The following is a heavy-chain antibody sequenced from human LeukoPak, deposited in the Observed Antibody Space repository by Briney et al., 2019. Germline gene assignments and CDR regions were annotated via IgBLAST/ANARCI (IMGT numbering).Heavy chain of an antibody. Sequence: ASVKVSCKASGYTFTGYYMHWVRQAPGRGLEWMGWINPNSGGTNYAQKFQGRVTMTRDTSISTAYMELSRLRSDDTAVYYCARDTYIVVVPAAMLSTAFDPWGQGALVTVSS. V-gene: IGHV1-2*02. J-gene: IGHJ5*02. CDR2: INPNSGGT. D-gene: IGHD2-2*01. CDR3: ARDTYIVVVPAAMLSTAFDP. CDR1: GYTFTGYY.